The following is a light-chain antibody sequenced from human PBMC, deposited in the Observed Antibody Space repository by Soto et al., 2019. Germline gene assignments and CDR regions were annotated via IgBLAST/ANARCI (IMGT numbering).Light chain of an antibody. J-gene: IGKJ1*01. CDR1: QSVSSGN. CDR2: GAS. V-gene: IGKV3-20*01. CDR3: QPYGSSPRT. Sequence: EIVLTQSPGTLSLSPGERATLSCRASQSVSSGNLAWYQQKPGQSPRLLIYGASTRATAIPDRFSGSGSGTDLSITISRLEPEDFSMYYCQPYGSSPRTFGQGTKVEIK.